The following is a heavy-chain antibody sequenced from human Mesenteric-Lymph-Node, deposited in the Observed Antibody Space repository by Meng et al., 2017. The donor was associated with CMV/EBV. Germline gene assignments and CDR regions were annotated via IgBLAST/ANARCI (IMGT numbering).Heavy chain of an antibody. J-gene: IGHJ3*02. Sequence: GGSLRLSCAASGFTFSSYAMHWVRQAPGKGLEWVAVISYDGSNKYYADSVKGPFTISRDNSKNTLYLLMNSLRAEDTAVYYRARGSVKRAGAFDIWGQGTMVTVSS. CDR3: ARGSVKRAGAFDI. D-gene: IGHD6-19*01. V-gene: IGHV3-30-3*01. CDR2: ISYDGSNK. CDR1: GFTFSSYA.